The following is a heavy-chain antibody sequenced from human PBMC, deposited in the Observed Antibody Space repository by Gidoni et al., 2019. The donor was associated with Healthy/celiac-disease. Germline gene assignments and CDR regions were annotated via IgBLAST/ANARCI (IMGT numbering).Heavy chain of an antibody. V-gene: IGHV1-69*01. CDR2: IIPIFGTA. CDR1: GGTFSSYA. Sequence: QVQLVQSGAEVKKPGSSVKVSCKASGGTFSSYAISWVRQAPGQGLEWMGGIIPIFGTANSAQKFQGRVTITADESTSTAYMELSSLRSEDTAVYYCARVWVYCSGGSCYPGDYGMDVWGQGTTVTVSS. J-gene: IGHJ6*02. CDR3: ARVWVYCSGGSCYPGDYGMDV. D-gene: IGHD2-15*01.